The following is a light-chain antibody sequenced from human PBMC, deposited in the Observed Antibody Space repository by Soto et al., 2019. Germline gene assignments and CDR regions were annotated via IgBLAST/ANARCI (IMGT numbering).Light chain of an antibody. Sequence: EIVLTQSPGTLSSSPGEGATVSCRVSQSINSKSLGCYQRKFGQAPRLINYNTSIRATGIPDRFSGSGSGTDFTLIISRLAHEDVAVYYCQHNGCSLIFGHGTNVDIK. CDR1: QSINSKS. J-gene: IGKJ1*01. CDR3: QHNGCSLI. V-gene: IGKV3-20*01. CDR2: NTS.